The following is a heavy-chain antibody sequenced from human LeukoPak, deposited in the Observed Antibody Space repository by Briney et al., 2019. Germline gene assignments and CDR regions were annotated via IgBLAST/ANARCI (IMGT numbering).Heavy chain of an antibody. J-gene: IGHJ3*02. V-gene: IGHV3-48*03. CDR3: ARDHASGSYFDAFDI. D-gene: IGHD1-26*01. CDR1: GFTFSSYE. CDR2: ISSSGSTI. Sequence: GGSLRLSCAASGFTFSSYEMNWVRQAPGKGLEWVSYISSSGSTIYYADSVKGRFTISRDNAKNSLYLQMNSLRAEDTAVYYCARDHASGSYFDAFDIWGQGTMVTVSS.